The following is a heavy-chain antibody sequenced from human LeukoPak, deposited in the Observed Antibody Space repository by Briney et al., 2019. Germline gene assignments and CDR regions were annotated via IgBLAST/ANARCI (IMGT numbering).Heavy chain of an antibody. CDR2: IYYSGST. Sequence: SETLSLTCTVSGGSISSSSYYWGWIRQPPGKGLEWIGSIYYSGSTYYNPSLKSRVTISVGTSKNQFSLKLSSVTAADTAVYYCAAHSSGWYHLVRYFDYWGQGTLVTVSS. D-gene: IGHD6-19*01. J-gene: IGHJ4*02. V-gene: IGHV4-39*01. CDR1: GGSISSSSYY. CDR3: AAHSSGWYHLVRYFDY.